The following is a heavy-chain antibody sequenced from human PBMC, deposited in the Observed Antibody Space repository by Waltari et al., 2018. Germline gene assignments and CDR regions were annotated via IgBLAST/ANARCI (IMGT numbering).Heavy chain of an antibody. V-gene: IGHV3-7*03. D-gene: IGHD3-22*01. CDR3: ARKKYYYDSSQMGWFDP. Sequence: EVQLVESGGDLVQPGGSLRLSCADSGFTFSRSWMSWVRQAPGKGLEGVATINQDGSEKDYVNSVKGRFTISRDNAKNSLYLQMNSLGAEDTAVYYCARKKYYYDSSQMGWFDPWGQGTLVTVSS. CDR1: GFTFSRSW. CDR2: INQDGSEK. J-gene: IGHJ5*02.